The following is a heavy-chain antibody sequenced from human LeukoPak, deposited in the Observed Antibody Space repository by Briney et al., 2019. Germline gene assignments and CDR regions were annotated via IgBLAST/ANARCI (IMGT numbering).Heavy chain of an antibody. V-gene: IGHV5-51*01. CDR3: VRVSYYYDSSGSPCFDY. J-gene: IGHJ4*02. CDR1: GYSFTSYW. CDR2: IYPGDSDT. Sequence: GESLKISCKGSGYSFTSYWIGWVRQMPGKGLECMGIIYPGDSDTRYSPSFQGQVTISADKSISTAYLQWSSLKASDTAMYYCVRVSYYYDSSGSPCFDYWGQGTLVTVPS. D-gene: IGHD3-22*01.